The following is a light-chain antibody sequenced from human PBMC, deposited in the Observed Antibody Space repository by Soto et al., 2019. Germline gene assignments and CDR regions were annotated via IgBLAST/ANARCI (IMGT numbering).Light chain of an antibody. CDR3: CSYAGSYTWV. CDR1: SNDVGGYDY. J-gene: IGLJ2*01. Sequence: QSALTQPRSVSGSPGQSVTISCTGTSNDVGGYDYISWYQQHPGKAPKLLIYDVSKRPSEVPDRFSGSKSGNTASLTISGLQAEDEADFYCCSYAGSYTWVFGGGTKLTVL. V-gene: IGLV2-11*01. CDR2: DVS.